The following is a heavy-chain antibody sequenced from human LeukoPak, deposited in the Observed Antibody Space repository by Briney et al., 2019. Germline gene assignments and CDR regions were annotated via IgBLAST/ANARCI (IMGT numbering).Heavy chain of an antibody. CDR3: AREVATLNWFDP. V-gene: IGHV1-18*04. J-gene: IGHJ5*02. Sequence: ASVKVSCKAPGYTFTSYGISWVRQAPRQGREWMGWISAYNGNTNYAQKLQGRVTMTTDTSTSTAYMELRSLRSDDTAVYYCAREVATLNWFDPWGQGTLVTVSS. CDR1: GYTFTSYG. D-gene: IGHD5-12*01. CDR2: ISAYNGNT.